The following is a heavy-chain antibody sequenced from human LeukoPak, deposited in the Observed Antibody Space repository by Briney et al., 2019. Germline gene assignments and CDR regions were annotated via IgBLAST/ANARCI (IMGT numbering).Heavy chain of an antibody. CDR2: IYYSGST. D-gene: IGHD3-22*01. CDR1: GGSISSSSYY. V-gene: IGHV4-39*01. J-gene: IGHJ4*02. Sequence: SETLSLTCTVSGGSISSSSYYWCWIRQPPGKGLEWIGSIYYSGSTYYNPSLKSRVTISVDTSKNQFSLKLSSVTAADTAVYYCARRGYSGYGYYYDSSGSGDYWGQGTLVTVSS. CDR3: ARRGYSGYGYYYDSSGSGDY.